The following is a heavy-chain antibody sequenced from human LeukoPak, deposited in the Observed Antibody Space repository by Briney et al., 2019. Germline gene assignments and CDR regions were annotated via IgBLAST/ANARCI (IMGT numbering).Heavy chain of an antibody. Sequence: GGSVKLSCAASGFSLNNYAMNWARQATGKGLEWVSTMSGSDGRTLYGDSVKGRFTISRDRSKNTLYLQMNSLRPEDTAVYYCAKEGSSWNVDYWGQGTLVTVSS. CDR1: GFSLNNYA. J-gene: IGHJ4*02. CDR2: MSGSDGRT. CDR3: AKEGSSWNVDY. D-gene: IGHD6-13*01. V-gene: IGHV3-23*01.